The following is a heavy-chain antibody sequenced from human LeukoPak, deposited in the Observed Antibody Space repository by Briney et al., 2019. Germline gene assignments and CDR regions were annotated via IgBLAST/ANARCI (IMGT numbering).Heavy chain of an antibody. J-gene: IGHJ4*02. CDR1: GFTFSGSA. CDR3: TRLRGEKASGDY. V-gene: IGHV3-73*01. CDR2: IRSKTNNYAT. D-gene: IGHD3-10*01. Sequence: GGSLRLSCAASGFTFSGSAMHWVRQASGKGLEWVGCIRSKTNNYATEYAVSVEGRFTISGDDSKNTVYLQMNSLKTEDTAVYYCTRLRGEKASGDYWGQGTLVTVSS.